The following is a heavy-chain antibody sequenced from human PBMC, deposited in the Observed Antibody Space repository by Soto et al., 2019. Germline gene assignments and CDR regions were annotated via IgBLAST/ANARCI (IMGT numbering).Heavy chain of an antibody. CDR3: ARGRGMGATNWFDP. V-gene: IGHV1-18*01. CDR1: GYTFTSYG. J-gene: IGHJ5*02. Sequence: ASVKVSCKASGYTFTSYGISWVRQAPGQGLEWMGWISAYNGNTNYAQKLQGRVTMTTDKSTSTAYMELRSLRSEDTAVYYCARGRGMGATNWFDPWGQGTLVTVSS. CDR2: ISAYNGNT. D-gene: IGHD1-26*01.